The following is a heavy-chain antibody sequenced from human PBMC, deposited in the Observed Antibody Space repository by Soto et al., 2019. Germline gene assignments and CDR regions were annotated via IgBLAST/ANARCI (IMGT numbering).Heavy chain of an antibody. CDR2: TYHSGST. V-gene: IGHV4-4*02. CDR1: GGSISSSNW. Sequence: SETLSLTCAVSGGSISSSNWWSWVRQPPGKGLEWIGETYHSGSTNYNPSLKSRVTISVDKSKNQFSLKLSSVTAADTAVYYCARYSGSYSRWFDPWGQGTLVTVSS. CDR3: ARYSGSYSRWFDP. D-gene: IGHD1-26*01. J-gene: IGHJ5*02.